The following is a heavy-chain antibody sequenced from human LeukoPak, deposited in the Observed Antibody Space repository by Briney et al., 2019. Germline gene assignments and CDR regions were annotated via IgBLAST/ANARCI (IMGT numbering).Heavy chain of an antibody. D-gene: IGHD3-22*01. CDR1: GFTFSSYG. V-gene: IGHV3-30*18. Sequence: GGSLRLTCAVSGFTFSSYGMHWVRQAPGKGLEWVAVMSYHGSNKYYTDSVKGRFTISRDNSKNTLYLQMNSLRAEDTAVYYCAKGRIAYYDSSDAFDIWGQGTMVTVSS. CDR2: MSYHGSNK. J-gene: IGHJ3*02. CDR3: AKGRIAYYDSSDAFDI.